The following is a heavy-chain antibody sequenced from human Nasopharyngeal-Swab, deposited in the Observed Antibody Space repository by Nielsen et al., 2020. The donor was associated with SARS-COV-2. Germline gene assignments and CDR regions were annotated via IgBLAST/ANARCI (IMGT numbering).Heavy chain of an antibody. CDR1: GGTFSSYA. Sequence: SVKVSCEASGGTFSSYAISWVRQAPGQGLEWMGGIIPIFGTANYAQKFQGRVTITADKSTSTAYMELSSLRSEDTAVYYCISNGDGYNSFDYWGQGTLVTVSS. CDR2: IIPIFGTA. V-gene: IGHV1-69*06. CDR3: ISNGDGYNSFDY. D-gene: IGHD5-24*01. J-gene: IGHJ4*02.